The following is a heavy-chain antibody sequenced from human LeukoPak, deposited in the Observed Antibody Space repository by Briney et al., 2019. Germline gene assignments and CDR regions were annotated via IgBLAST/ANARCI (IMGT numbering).Heavy chain of an antibody. CDR3: AKNSGSYFPPITTIVY. D-gene: IGHD1-26*01. J-gene: IGHJ4*02. V-gene: IGHV3-9*01. CDR1: GFTFDDYA. CDR2: ICWNSGSI. Sequence: GRSLRLSCAASGFTFDDYATHWVRQAPGKGLEWVSGICWNSGSIGYADSVKGRFTISRDNAKNSLYLQMNSLRAEDTALYYCAKNSGSYFPPITTIVYWGQGTLVTVSS.